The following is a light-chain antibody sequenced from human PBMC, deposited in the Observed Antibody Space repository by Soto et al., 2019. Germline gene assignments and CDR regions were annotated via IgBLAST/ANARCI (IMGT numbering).Light chain of an antibody. J-gene: IGLJ3*02. Sequence: QSVLTQPPSVSGAPGQRVTISCTGSSSNIVAGYDVHWYQQLPGTAPKLLIYGNSNRPSGVPDRFSGSKSGTSASLAITGLHAEDEADYYCQSYYSSLSGWVFGGGTTLTVL. V-gene: IGLV1-40*01. CDR1: SSNIVAGYD. CDR3: QSYYSSLSGWV. CDR2: GNS.